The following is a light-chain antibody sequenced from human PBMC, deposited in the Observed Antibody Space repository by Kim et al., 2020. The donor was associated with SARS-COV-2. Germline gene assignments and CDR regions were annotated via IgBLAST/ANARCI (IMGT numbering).Light chain of an antibody. CDR2: DAS. J-gene: IGKJ4*01. CDR1: QSVGTY. Sequence: SLSPGERATLSCRASQSVGTYLAWYQQKPGQAPRLLIYDASSRATGIPARFGGSGSGTDFTLTISSLEPEDFAVYYCQQRSDWPLTFGGGTKLEI. CDR3: QQRSDWPLT. V-gene: IGKV3-11*01.